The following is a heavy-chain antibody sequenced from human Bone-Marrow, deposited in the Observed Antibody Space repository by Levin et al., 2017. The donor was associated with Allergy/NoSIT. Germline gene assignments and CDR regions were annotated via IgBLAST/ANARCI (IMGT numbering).Heavy chain of an antibody. J-gene: IGHJ3*02. CDR1: GFILSSDG. Sequence: RPGGSLRLSCAASGFILSSDGMHWVRQAPGKGLEWVAVLSYDGSNKYYADSVKGRFTISKDNSQNTLFLQMSSLRPEDTAVYYCATSTIPAAHGAFDIWGQGTKVIVSS. V-gene: IGHV3-30*03. CDR3: ATSTIPAAHGAFDI. CDR2: LSYDGSNK. D-gene: IGHD6-13*01.